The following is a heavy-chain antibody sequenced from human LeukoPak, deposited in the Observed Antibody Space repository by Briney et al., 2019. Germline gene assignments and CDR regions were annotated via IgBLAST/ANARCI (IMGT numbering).Heavy chain of an antibody. J-gene: IGHJ2*01. D-gene: IGHD3-22*01. CDR3: ARQIDDSSGYYSEWYFDL. CDR1: GGSISSYY. CDR2: IYYSGST. V-gene: IGHV4-59*08. Sequence: PSETLSLTCTVSGGSISSYYWSWIRQPPGKGLEWIGYIYYSGSTNYNPSLKSRVTISVDTSKNQFSLKLSSVTAADTAVYYCARQIDDSSGYYSEWYFDLWGRGTLVTVSS.